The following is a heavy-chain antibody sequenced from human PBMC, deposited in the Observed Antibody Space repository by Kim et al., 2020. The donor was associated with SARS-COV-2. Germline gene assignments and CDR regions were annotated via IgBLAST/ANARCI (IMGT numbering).Heavy chain of an antibody. D-gene: IGHD2-2*01. V-gene: IGHV3-48*02. J-gene: IGHJ4*02. CDR3: ASSSTSCYELDY. Sequence: YYADSVKGRFTISRDNAKTSLYLQMNSLRDEDTAVYYCASSSTSCYELDYWGQGTLVTVSS.